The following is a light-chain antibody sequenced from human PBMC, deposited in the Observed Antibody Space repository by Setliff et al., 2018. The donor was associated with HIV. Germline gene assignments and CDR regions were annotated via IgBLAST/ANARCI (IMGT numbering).Light chain of an antibody. CDR3: QSYDSSLSGWV. CDR1: NSNVGADYD. CDR2: LNT. V-gene: IGLV1-40*01. Sequence: QSVLTQPPSVSGAPGQTVTISCAGSNSNVGADYDVHWYQHLPGTAPKLLVYLNTKRPSWVPDRFSASKSGASASLAITGLQAEDEADYYCQSYDSSLSGWVFGGGTKATVL. J-gene: IGLJ3*02.